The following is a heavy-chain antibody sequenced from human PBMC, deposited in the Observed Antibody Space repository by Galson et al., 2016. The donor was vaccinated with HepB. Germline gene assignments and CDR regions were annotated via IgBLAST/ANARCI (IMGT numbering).Heavy chain of an antibody. Sequence: SLRLSCAASGFSFSNYNMDWVRQAPGKGLEWVSYISGSSSTIYYADSVKGRFTISRDNAKNSLNLQMNSLRDEDTAVYYCARVGGATNDYWGRGTLVTVSS. D-gene: IGHD1-26*01. CDR2: ISGSSSTI. CDR1: GFSFSNYN. CDR3: ARVGGATNDY. J-gene: IGHJ4*02. V-gene: IGHV3-48*02.